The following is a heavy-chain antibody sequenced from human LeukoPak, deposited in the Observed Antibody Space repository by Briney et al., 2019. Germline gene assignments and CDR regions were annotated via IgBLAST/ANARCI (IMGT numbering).Heavy chain of an antibody. J-gene: IGHJ4*02. CDR3: ARQIDDYNPFDY. D-gene: IGHD5-24*01. V-gene: IGHV5-51*01. Sequence: GESLKISWKGSGYSFTSYWIGWVRQMPGKGLERMGIIYPGDSDTRYSPSFQGQVTISTDKSISTAYLQWSSLKASDTAMYYCARQIDDYNPFDYWGQGTLVTVSS. CDR1: GYSFTSYW. CDR2: IYPGDSDT.